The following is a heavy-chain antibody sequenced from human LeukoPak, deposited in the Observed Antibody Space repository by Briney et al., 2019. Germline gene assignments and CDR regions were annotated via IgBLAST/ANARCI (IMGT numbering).Heavy chain of an antibody. CDR2: IHPPDSET. CDR1: GDSFTTYW. V-gene: IGHV5-51*01. D-gene: IGHD2-2*02. CDR3: ARQGCTTTSCHTIDY. Sequence: GESLKISCKGSGDSFTTYWIAWVRQMPGKGLELMGIIHPPDSETRYSPSFEGQVTISVDKSISTAYLQWSSLKASDTAMYYCARQGCTTTSCHTIDYWGQGTLVTVSS. J-gene: IGHJ4*02.